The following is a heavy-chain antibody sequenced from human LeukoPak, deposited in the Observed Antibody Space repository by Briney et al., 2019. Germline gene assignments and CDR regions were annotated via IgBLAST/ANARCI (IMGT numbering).Heavy chain of an antibody. CDR1: GGSVSSGSYY. V-gene: IGHV4-61*01. J-gene: IGHJ4*02. D-gene: IGHD3-9*01. Sequence: SETLSLTCTVSGGSVSSGSYYWSWIRQPPGKGLEWIGYIYYSGSTNYNPSLKSRVTISVDTSKNQFSLKLSSVTAADTAVYCCARSRYYDISTGYYRGLDFDYWGQGTLVTVSS. CDR3: ARSRYYDISTGYYRGLDFDY. CDR2: IYYSGST.